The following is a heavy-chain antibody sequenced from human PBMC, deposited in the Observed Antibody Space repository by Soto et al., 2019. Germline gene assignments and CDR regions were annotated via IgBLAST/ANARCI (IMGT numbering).Heavy chain of an antibody. J-gene: IGHJ4*02. CDR2: IASSGTI. CDR3: ARSLVENAKFDY. Sequence: EVQLVESGGGLVQPGGSLRLSCAASGFTFSSYGMNWVRQAPGNGLEWVSYIASSGTIYYGDSVEGRFTITRDNAKNSQYLHMNSLRDEATAVYYCARSLVENAKFDYSGQGSLVTVSS. V-gene: IGHV3-48*02. D-gene: IGHD1-1*01. CDR1: GFTFSSYG.